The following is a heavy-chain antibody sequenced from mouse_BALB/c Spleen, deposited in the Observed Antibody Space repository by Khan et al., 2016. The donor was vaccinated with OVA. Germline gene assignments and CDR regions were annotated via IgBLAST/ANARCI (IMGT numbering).Heavy chain of an antibody. V-gene: IGHV9-2-1*01. CDR3: ARNYYGSNFYYAMDY. J-gene: IGHJ4*01. CDR1: GYTFTDYS. D-gene: IGHD1-1*01. CDR2: INTETGEP. Sequence: QIQLVQSGPELKKPGETVKISCKASGYTFTDYSIHWVKQAPGKGLKWMGWINTETGEPTYADDFKGRFAFSLETSARPAYLQINNLKNEDTATYFSARNYYGSNFYYAMDYWGQGTSVTVSS.